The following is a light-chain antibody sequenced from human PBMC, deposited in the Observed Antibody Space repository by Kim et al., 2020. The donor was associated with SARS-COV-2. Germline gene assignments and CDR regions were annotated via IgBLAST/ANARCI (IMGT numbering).Light chain of an antibody. J-gene: IGKJ1*01. CDR3: LQNYNYPRT. CDR2: AAS. V-gene: IGKV1-6*01. Sequence: ASVGDRVTITCRASQGMSNDLGWYQQKPGKAPKLLIYAASSLQSGVPSRFSGSGSGTDFTLTISSLQPEDFATYYCLQNYNYPRTFGQGTKVDIK. CDR1: QGMSND.